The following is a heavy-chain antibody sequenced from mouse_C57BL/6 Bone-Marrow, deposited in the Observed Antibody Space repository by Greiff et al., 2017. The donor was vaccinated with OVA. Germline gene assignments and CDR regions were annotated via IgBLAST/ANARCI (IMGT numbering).Heavy chain of an antibody. CDR2: IDPETGGT. J-gene: IGHJ2*01. CDR1: GYTFTDYE. Sequence: QVQLKQSGAELVRPGASVTLSCKASGYTFTDYEMHWVKQTPVHGLEWIGAIDPETGGTAYNQKFKGKAILTADKSSSTAYMELRSLTSEDSAVYYCTRSGGNWYYFDYWGQGTTLTVSS. V-gene: IGHV1-15*01. CDR3: TRSGGNWYYFDY. D-gene: IGHD4-1*01.